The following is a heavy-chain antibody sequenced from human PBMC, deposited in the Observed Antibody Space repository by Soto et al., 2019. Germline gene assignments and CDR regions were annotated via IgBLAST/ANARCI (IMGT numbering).Heavy chain of an antibody. CDR2: IYYSGST. V-gene: IGHV4-59*01. CDR3: ARDRSDYGMDV. Sequence: PSETLSLTCAVSGGSISTYYWSWIRQPPGKGLEWIGYIYYSGSTNYNPSLKSRVTISVDTSKNQFSLKLSSVTAADTAVYYCARDRSDYGMDVWGQGTTVTVSS. D-gene: IGHD3-3*01. J-gene: IGHJ6*02. CDR1: GGSISTYY.